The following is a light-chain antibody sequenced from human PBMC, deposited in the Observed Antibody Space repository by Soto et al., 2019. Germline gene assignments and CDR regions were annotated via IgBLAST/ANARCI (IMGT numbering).Light chain of an antibody. CDR3: QQSSHWPLS. CDR1: QSVSSSY. V-gene: IGKV3D-20*02. Sequence: EIVLTQSPGTLSLSPGERATLSCRASQSVSSSYLAWYQQKPGQAPRLLIYGASSRATGIPDRFSGSGSGTDFTLTIGRLEPEDFAVYYCQQSSHWPLSFGGGTKLEIK. CDR2: GAS. J-gene: IGKJ4*01.